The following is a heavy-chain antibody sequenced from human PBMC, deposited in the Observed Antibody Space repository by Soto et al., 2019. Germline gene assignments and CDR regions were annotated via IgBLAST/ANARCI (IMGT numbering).Heavy chain of an antibody. V-gene: IGHV1-69*08. J-gene: IGHJ3*02. CDR3: ARERGYDYAFDI. CDR2: IIPILGIA. CDR1: GGTFSSYT. Sequence: QVQLVQSGAEVKKPGSSVKVSCKASGGTFSSYTISWVRQAPGQGLEWMGRIIPILGIANYAQKFQGRVTITADKSTSTAYMELSSLRSEDTAVYYCARERGYDYAFDIWGQGTMVTVSS. D-gene: IGHD3-3*01.